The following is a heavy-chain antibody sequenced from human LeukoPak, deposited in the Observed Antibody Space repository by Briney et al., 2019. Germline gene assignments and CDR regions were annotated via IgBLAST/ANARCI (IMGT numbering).Heavy chain of an antibody. Sequence: ASVKVSCKASGYTFSSYYLHWVRQAPGQGLEWMGLINPSGGSTSYAQKFQGRVTLTRDMSTSTVYMELSSLRSQDTAVYYCARTCYFDRSGYYYGYWGQGTLVTVSS. CDR1: GYTFSSYY. D-gene: IGHD3-22*01. CDR3: ARTCYFDRSGYYYGY. V-gene: IGHV1-46*01. CDR2: INPSGGST. J-gene: IGHJ4*02.